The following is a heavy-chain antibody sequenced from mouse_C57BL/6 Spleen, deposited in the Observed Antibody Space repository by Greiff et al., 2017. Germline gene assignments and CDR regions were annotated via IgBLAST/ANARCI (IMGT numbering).Heavy chain of an antibody. J-gene: IGHJ2*01. Sequence: EVHLVESGPELVKPGASVKMSCKASGYTFTDYNMHWVKQSHGKSLEWIGYINPNNGGTSYNQKFKGKATLTVNKSSSTAYMELRSLTSEDSAVYYCARRSNDGYYLDYWGQGTTLTVSS. CDR1: GYTFTDYN. V-gene: IGHV1-22*01. D-gene: IGHD2-3*01. CDR3: ARRSNDGYYLDY. CDR2: INPNNGGT.